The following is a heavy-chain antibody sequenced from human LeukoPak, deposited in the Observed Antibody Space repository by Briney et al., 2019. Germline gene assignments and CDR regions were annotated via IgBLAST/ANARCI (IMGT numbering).Heavy chain of an antibody. J-gene: IGHJ4*02. Sequence: GGSLRLSCAASGFTFTIYAMTWVRQAPGKGLEWVSAISGSGGSTYYADSVKGRFTISRDNSKNTLYLQMNSLRAEDTAVYYCAKDSPRGATVTTKERDSDYWGQGTLVTVSS. CDR3: AKDSPRGATVTTKERDSDY. CDR2: ISGSGGST. CDR1: GFTFTIYA. D-gene: IGHD4-17*01. V-gene: IGHV3-23*01.